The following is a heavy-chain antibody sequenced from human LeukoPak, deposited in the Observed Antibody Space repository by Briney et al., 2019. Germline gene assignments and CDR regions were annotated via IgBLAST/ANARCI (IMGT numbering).Heavy chain of an antibody. J-gene: IGHJ4*02. V-gene: IGHV3-23*01. CDR2: ISPGGGTT. CDR3: AKSRSGSANWALRIFDN. CDR1: GFSFGSEA. Sequence: GGSLRLSCAVSGFSFGSEAMSWVRQSPARGLEWVASISPGGGTTYYADYVKGRFTISRDNSNNSLFVQMNSLRVEDTAVYFCAKSRSGSANWALRIFDNWGQGTLVTVSS. D-gene: IGHD1-1*01.